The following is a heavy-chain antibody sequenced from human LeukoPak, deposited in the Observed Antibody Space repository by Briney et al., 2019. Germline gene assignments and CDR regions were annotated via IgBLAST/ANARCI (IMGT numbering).Heavy chain of an antibody. CDR1: GGTFSSYA. V-gene: IGHV1-69*06. D-gene: IGHD1-7*01. J-gene: IGHJ6*03. CDR3: ARGGQKHSGTVSMDV. Sequence: ASVKVSCKASGGTFSSYAISWVRQAPGQGLEWMGGIIPIFGTANYAQKFQGRVTITADKSTSTAYMELSSLRSEDTAVYYCARGGQKHSGTVSMDVWGKGTTVTVSS. CDR2: IIPIFGTA.